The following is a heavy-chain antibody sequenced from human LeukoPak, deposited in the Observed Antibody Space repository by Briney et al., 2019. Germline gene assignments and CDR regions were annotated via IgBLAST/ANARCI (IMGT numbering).Heavy chain of an antibody. Sequence: GESLKISCRASGYIFTSYWLGWVRQTPDKGLEWVGIIHPGDSDPRYSPSFQGQVTISVDRSITTAYLQWSSLKASDTAMYYCARQDSSGWLYYWGQGTLVTVSS. CDR2: IHPGDSDP. CDR3: ARQDSSGWLYY. V-gene: IGHV5-51*01. CDR1: GYIFTSYW. J-gene: IGHJ4*02. D-gene: IGHD6-19*01.